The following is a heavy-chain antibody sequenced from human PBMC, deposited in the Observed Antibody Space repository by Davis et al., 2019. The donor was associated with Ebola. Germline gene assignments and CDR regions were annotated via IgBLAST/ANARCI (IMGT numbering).Heavy chain of an antibody. CDR3: ARDLDTYYDFWSGYLRLGFFDY. J-gene: IGHJ4*02. Sequence: ASVKVSCKASGYTFTSYAMHWVRQAPGQRLEWMGWINAGNGNTKYSQKFQGRVTITRDTSASTAYMELSSLRSEDTAVYYCARDLDTYYDFWSGYLRLGFFDYWGQGTLVTVSS. CDR1: GYTFTSYA. V-gene: IGHV1-3*01. D-gene: IGHD3-3*01. CDR2: INAGNGNT.